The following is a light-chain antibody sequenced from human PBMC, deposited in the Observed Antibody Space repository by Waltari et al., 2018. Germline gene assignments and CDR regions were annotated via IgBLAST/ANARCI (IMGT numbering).Light chain of an antibody. Sequence: QSALNQPPSASGSPGQSVTIYCTGTSSDVGGYKIVYCYQQHPGRAPKLMIYEVNQRPSGVPDRFSGSKSGNTASLTVSGLQAEDEADYYCSSYAGSNNLVFGTGTKVTVL. CDR3: SSYAGSNNLV. V-gene: IGLV2-8*01. CDR1: SSDVGGYKI. J-gene: IGLJ1*01. CDR2: EVN.